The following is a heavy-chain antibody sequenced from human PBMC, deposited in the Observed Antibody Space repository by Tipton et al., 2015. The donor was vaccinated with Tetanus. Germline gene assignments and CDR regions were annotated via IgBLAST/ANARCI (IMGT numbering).Heavy chain of an antibody. CDR2: IIPVFGTP. V-gene: IGHV1-69*01. Sequence: QSGAEVKEPGSSVRVSCKASGGTFSNYAINWVRQAPGQGLEWMGQIIPVFGTPNYAHNFQGRVTITADESTSTAYLEVNSLRSEDTAVYYCARGEAAGMQGFGYWGQGTQVTVSS. CDR3: ARGEAAGMQGFGY. J-gene: IGHJ4*02. CDR1: GGTFSNYA. D-gene: IGHD6-13*01.